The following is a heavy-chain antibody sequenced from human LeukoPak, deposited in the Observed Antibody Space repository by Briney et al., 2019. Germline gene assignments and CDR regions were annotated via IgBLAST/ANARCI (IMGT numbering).Heavy chain of an antibody. Sequence: GGSLRLSCAAYGFTFSSYWMHWVRQAPGKGLVWVSRINSDGSSTSYADSVKGRFTISRDNAKNTLYLQMNSLRAEDTAVYYCARDQGLYYYDSSAFDYWGQGTLVTVSS. D-gene: IGHD3-22*01. V-gene: IGHV3-74*01. CDR2: INSDGSST. CDR1: GFTFSSYW. J-gene: IGHJ4*02. CDR3: ARDQGLYYYDSSAFDY.